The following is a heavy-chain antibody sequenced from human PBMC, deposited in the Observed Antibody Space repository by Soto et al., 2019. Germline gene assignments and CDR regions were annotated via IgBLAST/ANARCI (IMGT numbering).Heavy chain of an antibody. CDR3: ASAHWLSAY. D-gene: IGHD1-1*01. V-gene: IGHV4-59*11. J-gene: IGHJ1*01. Sequence: ETLSLTCTVSGGSIINHYWSWIRQPPGKGLEWIGYIYYSGSTNYNPSLKSRVTISVDTSKNQFSLNLTSLTAADTVIYYCASAHWLSAYWGQGTLVPVSS. CDR2: IYYSGST. CDR1: GGSIINHY.